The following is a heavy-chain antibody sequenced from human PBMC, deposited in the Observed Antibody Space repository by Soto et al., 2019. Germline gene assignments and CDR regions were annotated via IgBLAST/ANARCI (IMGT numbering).Heavy chain of an antibody. CDR3: ARDPPGTGGYFDY. D-gene: IGHD1-26*01. Sequence: GGSLRLSCAASGFTVSSNYMSWVRQAPGKGLEWVSVIYSGGSTYYADSVKGRFTISRDNSKNTLHLQMNSLRAEDTAVYYCARDPPGTGGYFDYWGQGTLVTVSS. CDR1: GFTVSSNY. V-gene: IGHV3-53*01. J-gene: IGHJ4*02. CDR2: IYSGGST.